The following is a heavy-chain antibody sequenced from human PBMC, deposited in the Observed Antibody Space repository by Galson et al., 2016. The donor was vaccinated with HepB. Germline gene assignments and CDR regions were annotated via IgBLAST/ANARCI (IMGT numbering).Heavy chain of an antibody. Sequence: SVKVSCKASGYTFTSYGISWVRQAPGQGLEWMGWISAYNGNTNYAQKLHGRVTMTTDTSTSTAYMELRSLKSDDTAVYYCARDGLRFLEWLSPHWYFDLWGRGTLVTVSS. CDR2: ISAYNGNT. CDR3: ARDGLRFLEWLSPHWYFDL. V-gene: IGHV1-18*01. CDR1: GYTFTSYG. J-gene: IGHJ2*01. D-gene: IGHD3-3*01.